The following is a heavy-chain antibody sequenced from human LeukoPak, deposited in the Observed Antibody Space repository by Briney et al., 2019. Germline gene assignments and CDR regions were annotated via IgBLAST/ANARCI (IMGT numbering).Heavy chain of an antibody. CDR3: ASGFTIFGVVTDYYYGMDV. D-gene: IGHD3-3*01. CDR2: IYSGGST. Sequence: GGSLRLSCAASGFTFSAYWMSWVRQAPGKGLEWVSVIYSGGSTYYADSVKGRFTISRDNSKNTLYLQMNSLRAEDTAVYYCASGFTIFGVVTDYYYGMDVWGQGTTVTVSS. CDR1: GFTFSAYW. J-gene: IGHJ6*02. V-gene: IGHV3-66*01.